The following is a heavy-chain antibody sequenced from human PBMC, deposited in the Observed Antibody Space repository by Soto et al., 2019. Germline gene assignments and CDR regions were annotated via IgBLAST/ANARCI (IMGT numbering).Heavy chain of an antibody. CDR3: AHRGGATVGLYYFDY. J-gene: IGHJ4*02. CDR2: IYWHDDK. Sequence: QITLKESGPTLVKRTQTLTLTCTFAGFSLSTTGVGVSWIRQPPGKALEWLAVIYWHDDKRYSPSLKSRLTISKDTAKNQVVLTMTNVDPVDTATYYCAHRGGATVGLYYFDYWGQGALVTVSS. CDR1: GFSLSTTGVG. D-gene: IGHD3-16*01. V-gene: IGHV2-5*01.